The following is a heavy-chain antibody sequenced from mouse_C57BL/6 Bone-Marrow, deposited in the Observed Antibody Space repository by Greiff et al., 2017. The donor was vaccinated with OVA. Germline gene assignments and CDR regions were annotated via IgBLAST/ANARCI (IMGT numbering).Heavy chain of an antibody. Sequence: VQLQQPGAELVKPGASVKLSCKASGYTFTSYWMHWVKQRPGQGLEWIGMIHPNSGSTNYNEKFKSKATLTVDKSSSTAYMQLSSLTSEDSAVYYGAFYYYGSSYDYAMDYWGQGTSVTVSS. D-gene: IGHD1-1*01. V-gene: IGHV1-64*01. CDR2: IHPNSGST. CDR3: AFYYYGSSYDYAMDY. J-gene: IGHJ4*01. CDR1: GYTFTSYW.